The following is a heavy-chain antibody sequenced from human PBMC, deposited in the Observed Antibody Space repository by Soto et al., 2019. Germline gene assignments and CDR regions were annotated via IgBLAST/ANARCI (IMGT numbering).Heavy chain of an antibody. CDR2: IFPGDSDT. D-gene: IGHD2-15*01. CDR3: ARGLRAYGGNPYFDS. V-gene: IGHV5-51*01. J-gene: IGHJ4*02. Sequence: LGESLKISCKAIGYTFTNYWIGWVRQTPGKGLEWMGIIFPGDSDTRYNPSFEGQVTVSADESISTAYLQWNTLKAADTAVYYCARGLRAYGGNPYFDSWGQGTLVTVSS. CDR1: GYTFTNYW.